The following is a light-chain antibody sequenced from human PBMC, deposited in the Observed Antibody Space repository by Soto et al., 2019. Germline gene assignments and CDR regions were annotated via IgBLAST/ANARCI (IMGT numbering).Light chain of an antibody. CDR3: QVWDSSSDHVV. Sequence: SYELTQPPSVSVAPGQTARITCGGNNIASKSVHWYQQKPGQAPVLVVYDDSDRPSGIPERFSGSNSGNTATLTISRVEAGDEADYYCQVWDSSSDHVVFGGGTQLTVL. V-gene: IGLV3-21*02. CDR1: NIASKS. J-gene: IGLJ2*01. CDR2: DDS.